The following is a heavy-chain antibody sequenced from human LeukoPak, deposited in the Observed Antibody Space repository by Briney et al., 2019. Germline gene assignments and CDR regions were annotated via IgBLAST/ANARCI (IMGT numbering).Heavy chain of an antibody. CDR3: AKDPSYGGKAFDY. Sequence: PGGSLRLSCAASGFTFSSYGMHWVRQAPGKGLEWVAVMWYDGSNKYYADSVKGRFTISRDNSKNTLYLQMNSLRAEDTAVYYCAKDPSYGGKAFDYWGQGTLVTVSS. D-gene: IGHD4-23*01. V-gene: IGHV3-33*06. J-gene: IGHJ4*02. CDR2: MWYDGSNK. CDR1: GFTFSSYG.